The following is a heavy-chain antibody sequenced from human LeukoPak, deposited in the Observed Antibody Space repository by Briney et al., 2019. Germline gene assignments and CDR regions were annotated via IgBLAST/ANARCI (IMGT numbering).Heavy chain of an antibody. Sequence: GASVKVSCKASGYTFTTYAMNWVRQAPGQGLEWMGWINTNTGNPTYAQGFTGRFVFSLDTSVSTAYLQISSLKAEDTAVYYCARDRNRLDLWFGELLQSSQGTDAFDIWGQGTMITVSS. CDR1: GYTFTTYA. CDR2: INTNTGNP. CDR3: ARDRNRLDLWFGELLQSSQGTDAFDI. V-gene: IGHV7-4-1*02. D-gene: IGHD3-10*01. J-gene: IGHJ3*02.